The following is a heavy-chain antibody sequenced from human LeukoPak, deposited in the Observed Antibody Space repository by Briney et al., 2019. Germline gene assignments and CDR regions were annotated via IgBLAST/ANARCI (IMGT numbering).Heavy chain of an antibody. J-gene: IGHJ5*02. D-gene: IGHD3-3*01. CDR1: GFTFSSYW. CDR2: IKQDGSEK. Sequence: GGSLRLSCAASGFTFSSYWMSWVRQAPGKGLEWVANIKQDGSEKYYVDSVKGRFTISRDNAKNSLYLQMNSLRAEDTAVYYCARAFGITLFGVVPRFDPWGQGTLVTVSS. V-gene: IGHV3-7*04. CDR3: ARAFGITLFGVVPRFDP.